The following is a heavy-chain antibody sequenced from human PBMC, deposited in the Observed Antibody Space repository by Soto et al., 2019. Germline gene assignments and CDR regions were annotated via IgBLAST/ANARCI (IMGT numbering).Heavy chain of an antibody. CDR1: GGSISSSSYY. CDR2: IYYSGST. Sequence: QLQLQESGPGLVKPSETLSLTCTVSGGSISSSSYYWGWIRQPPGKGLEWIGSIYYSGSTYYNPSLKSRVPIIVDATNQHSCLKHRFVSATDTNAYYFAETHRRGGRYSDYYMDVWGNGTTVTVSS. CDR3: AETHRRGGRYSDYYMDV. J-gene: IGHJ6*03. V-gene: IGHV4-39*02.